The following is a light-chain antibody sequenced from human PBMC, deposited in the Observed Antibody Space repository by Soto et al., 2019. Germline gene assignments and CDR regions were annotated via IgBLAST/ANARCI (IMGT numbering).Light chain of an antibody. CDR2: DVS. CDR3: CSYTRSGTLI. CDR1: SSDIGDYNY. V-gene: IGLV2-14*01. Sequence: QSALTQPASVSGSPGQSIIISCVGTSSDIGDYNYVSWYQQHPGKVPKVIIYDVSNRPSGVSYRFSGTKSGNTASLTVSGLQAEDEADYYCCSYTRSGTLIFGTGTKLTVL. J-gene: IGLJ1*01.